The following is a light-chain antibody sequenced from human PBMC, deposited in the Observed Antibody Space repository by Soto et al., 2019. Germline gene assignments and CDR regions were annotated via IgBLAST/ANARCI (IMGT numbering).Light chain of an antibody. CDR3: HQHNNWWT. CDR2: AAS. Sequence: EIVLTQSPATLSLSPGERAALSCRASQSVRSLLAWYQQKPGQAPRLLIYAASNRATGIPARFSGSGSGTDFTLTITSLQSEDFGVYYCHQHNNWWTFGQGTKVEIK. V-gene: IGKV3-11*01. CDR1: QSVRSL. J-gene: IGKJ1*01.